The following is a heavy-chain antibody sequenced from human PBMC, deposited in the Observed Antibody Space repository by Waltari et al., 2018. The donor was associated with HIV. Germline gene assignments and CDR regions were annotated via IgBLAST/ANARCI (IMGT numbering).Heavy chain of an antibody. CDR3: ARHMISERGSYDILTGFDY. J-gene: IGHJ4*02. Sequence: QLQLQESGPGLVTPSATHSLTCSVSGGSLNTSSFYWTWIRQAPGKGLEWIGSVYYTGSTFYNPSLESRLSVSVDTSKKEVSLRLSSVTAADTAVYYCARHMISERGSYDILTGFDYWGQGTLVTVSS. CDR2: VYYTGST. CDR1: GGSLNTSSFY. V-gene: IGHV4-39*01. D-gene: IGHD3-9*01.